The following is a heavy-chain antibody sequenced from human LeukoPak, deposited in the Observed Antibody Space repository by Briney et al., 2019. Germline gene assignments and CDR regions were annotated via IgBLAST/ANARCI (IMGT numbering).Heavy chain of an antibody. V-gene: IGHV3-30-3*01. Sequence: GGSLRLSCAASGFTFSSYAMHWVRQAPGKGLEWVAVISYDGSNKYYADSVKGRFTISRDNSKNTLYLQMNSLRAEDTAVYYCAKRPYSSSWYLDYWGQGTLVTVSS. CDR2: ISYDGSNK. D-gene: IGHD6-13*01. J-gene: IGHJ4*02. CDR3: AKRPYSSSWYLDY. CDR1: GFTFSSYA.